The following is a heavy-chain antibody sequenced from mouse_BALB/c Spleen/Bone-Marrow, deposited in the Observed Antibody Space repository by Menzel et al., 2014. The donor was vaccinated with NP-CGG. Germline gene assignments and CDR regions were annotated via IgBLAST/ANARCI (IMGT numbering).Heavy chain of an antibody. CDR3: ARHEEGGYDYDVGSYAMDY. D-gene: IGHD2-4*01. J-gene: IGHJ4*01. CDR1: GYTFTEYI. V-gene: IGHV1-62-2*01. CDR2: FYPGSDSI. Sequence: SGAGLVKPEASVKLSCKASGYTFTEYIIHWVKQRSGQGLEWIGWFYPGSDSIKYNEKFKDKATLTADKSSNTVYMELSKLTSEDSAIYFCARHEEGGYDYDVGSYAMDYWGQGTSVTVSS.